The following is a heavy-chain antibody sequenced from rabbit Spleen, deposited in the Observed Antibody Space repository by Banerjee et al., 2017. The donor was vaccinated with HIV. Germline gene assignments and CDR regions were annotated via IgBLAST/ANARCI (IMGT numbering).Heavy chain of an antibody. V-gene: IGHV1S40*01. CDR1: GFSFSSRYY. CDR3: ARDLAGVIGWNFYL. J-gene: IGHJ4*01. Sequence: QSLEESGGDLVKPGASLTLTCTASGFSFSSRYYMCWVRQAPGKGLEWIACIDSGSSGFTYFASWAKGRFTISRTSSTTVTLQMTSLTAADTATYFCARDLAGVIGWNFYLWGPGTLVTVS. D-gene: IGHD4-1*01. CDR2: IDSGSSGFT.